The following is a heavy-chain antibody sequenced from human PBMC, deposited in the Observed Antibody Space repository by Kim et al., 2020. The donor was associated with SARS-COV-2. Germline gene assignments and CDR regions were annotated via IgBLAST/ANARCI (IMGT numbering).Heavy chain of an antibody. CDR3: ARRGYSYGFGGRGGWYFDY. CDR1: GGSISSSSYY. Sequence: SETLSLTCTVSGGSISSSSYYWGWIRQPPGKGLEWIGSIYYSGSTYYNPSIKSRVTISVDTSKNQFSLKLSSVTAADTAVYYCARRGYSYGFGGRGGWYFDYWGQGTLVTVSS. CDR2: IYYSGST. J-gene: IGHJ4*02. D-gene: IGHD5-18*01. V-gene: IGHV4-39*01.